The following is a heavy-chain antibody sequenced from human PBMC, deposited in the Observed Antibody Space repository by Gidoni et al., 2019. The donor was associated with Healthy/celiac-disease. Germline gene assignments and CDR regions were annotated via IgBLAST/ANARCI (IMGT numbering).Heavy chain of an antibody. J-gene: IGHJ4*02. D-gene: IGHD2-15*01. CDR2: ISSSSSYT. V-gene: IGHV3-11*06. CDR1: GFTFSDYY. Sequence: QVQLVESGGGLVKPGGSLRLSCAASGFTFSDYYMSWIRQAPGKGLQWVSYISSSSSYTNYADSVKGRFTISRDNAKNSLYLQMNSLRAEDTAVYYCAGGYCSGGSCYTLFDYWGQGTLVTVSS. CDR3: AGGYCSGGSCYTLFDY.